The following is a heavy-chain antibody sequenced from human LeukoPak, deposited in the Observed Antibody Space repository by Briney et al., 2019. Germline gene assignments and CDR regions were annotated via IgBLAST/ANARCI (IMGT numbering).Heavy chain of an antibody. CDR3: ARVGRDGYIAFDI. J-gene: IGHJ3*02. CDR2: INPSGGST. CDR1: GYTFTSYY. Sequence: GASVKVSCKASGYTFTSYYMHWVRQAPGQGLEWMGIINPSGGSTSYAQKFQGRVTMTRDTSISTAYMELSRLRSDDTAVYYCARVGRDGYIAFDIWGQGTMVTVSS. D-gene: IGHD5-12*01. V-gene: IGHV1-46*01.